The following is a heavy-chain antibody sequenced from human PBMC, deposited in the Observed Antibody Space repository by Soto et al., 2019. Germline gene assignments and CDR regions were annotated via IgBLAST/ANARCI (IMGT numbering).Heavy chain of an antibody. CDR1: GGSISSSSYY. CDR2: IYYSGST. CDR3: ARGEMATMDDAFDI. D-gene: IGHD5-12*01. J-gene: IGHJ3*02. Sequence: SETLSLTCTVSGGSISSSSYYWGWIRQPPGKGLEWIGSIYYSGSTYYNPSLKSRVTISVDTSKNQFSLKLSSVTAADTAVYYCARGEMATMDDAFDIWGQGTMVTVSS. V-gene: IGHV4-39*07.